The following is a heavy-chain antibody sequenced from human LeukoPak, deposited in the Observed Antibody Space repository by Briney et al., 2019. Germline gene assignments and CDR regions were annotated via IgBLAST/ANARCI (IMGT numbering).Heavy chain of an antibody. D-gene: IGHD2-2*01. J-gene: IGHJ4*02. CDR2: ISGSGGST. V-gene: IGHV3-23*01. CDR1: GFIFSSYA. Sequence: GGSLRLSCAASGFIFSSYAMSWVRQAPGKGLEWVSTISGSGGSTYYADSVKGRFTISRDNSKNTVYLQMNSLGVEDTARYYCARDNAPAGGGLDYWGQGTLVTVSS. CDR3: ARDNAPAGGGLDY.